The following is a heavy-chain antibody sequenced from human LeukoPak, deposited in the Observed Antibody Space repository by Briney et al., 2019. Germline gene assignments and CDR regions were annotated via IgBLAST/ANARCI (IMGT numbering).Heavy chain of an antibody. Sequence: GGSLRLSCAASGFTFSNAWMSWVRQAPGKGLEWVGRIKSKTAGGTTDYAAPVKGRFTISRDNSKNTLYLQMNSLRAEDTAVYYCAGAVAGTPNYYYYYMDVWGKGTTVTISS. CDR3: AGAVAGTPNYYYYYMDV. V-gene: IGHV3-15*01. CDR1: GFTFSNAW. J-gene: IGHJ6*03. CDR2: IKSKTAGGTT. D-gene: IGHD6-19*01.